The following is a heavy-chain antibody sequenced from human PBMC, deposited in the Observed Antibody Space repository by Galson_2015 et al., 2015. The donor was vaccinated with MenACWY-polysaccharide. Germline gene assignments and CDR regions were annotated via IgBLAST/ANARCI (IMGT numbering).Heavy chain of an antibody. J-gene: IGHJ6*01. CDR3: AEDRRGSYSFYYGMDV. CDR1: GFDFSNYA. Sequence: SLRLSCASSGFDFSNYATHWVRQVPGKGLEWVAVISYDGDKTFYEDSVKVRFTISRDNSKSTLYLQMNSLRAEDTAVYYCAEDRRGSYSFYYGMDV. D-gene: IGHD1-26*01. CDR2: ISYDGDKT. V-gene: IGHV3-30*04.